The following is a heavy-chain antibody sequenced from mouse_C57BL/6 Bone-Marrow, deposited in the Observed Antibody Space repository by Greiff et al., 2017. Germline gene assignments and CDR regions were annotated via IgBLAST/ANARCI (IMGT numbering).Heavy chain of an antibody. CDR2: INPNNGGT. J-gene: IGHJ4*01. V-gene: IGHV1-26*01. Sequence: VQLQQSGPELVKPGASVKISCKASGYTFTDYYMNWVKQSHGKSLEWIGDINPNNGGTSYNQKFKGKATLTVDKSSSTAYMELRSPTSEDSAVYYCARWGSYGSSDYYAMDYWGQGTSVTVSS. CDR1: GYTFTDYY. CDR3: ARWGSYGSSDYYAMDY. D-gene: IGHD1-1*01.